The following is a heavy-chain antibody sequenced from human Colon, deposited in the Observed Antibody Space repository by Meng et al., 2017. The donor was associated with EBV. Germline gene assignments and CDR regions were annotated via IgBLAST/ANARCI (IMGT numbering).Heavy chain of an antibody. CDR2: IPHRGSR. V-gene: IGHV4-4*03. CDR3: LRGSGGSV. CDR1: GDSITNHNW. J-gene: IGHJ1*01. Sequence: VHSRGEDPGLVRPPETRFLTCAVSGDSITNHNWWAWVRQPPGKGLEWIGEIPHRGSRAYNPSLKSRVSMSIDKSKNQFSLKLTSVTAADTVVYHCLRGSGGSVWGQGTLVTVSS. D-gene: IGHD3-10*01.